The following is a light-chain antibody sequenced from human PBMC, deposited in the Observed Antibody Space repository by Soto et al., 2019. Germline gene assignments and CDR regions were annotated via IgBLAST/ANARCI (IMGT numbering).Light chain of an antibody. V-gene: IGLV2-8*01. J-gene: IGLJ1*01. Sequence: SALTQPPSASGSPVRSVNISCTGTKSDIGGYDFVSWYQHHPGKAPRLIIYEVVQRPSGVPDRFSGSKSGNTASLTVSGLQAADEADYFCKSYAGSNTYVFGSGTKVTVL. CDR1: KSDIGGYDF. CDR3: KSYAGSNTYV. CDR2: EVV.